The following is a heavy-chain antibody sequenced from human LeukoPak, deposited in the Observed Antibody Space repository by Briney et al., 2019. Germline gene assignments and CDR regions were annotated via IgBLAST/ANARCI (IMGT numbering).Heavy chain of an antibody. V-gene: IGHV1-24*01. CDR1: GYTLTELS. J-gene: IGHJ6*02. D-gene: IGHD3-10*01. CDR2: FDPEDGET. Sequence: ASVKVSCKVSGYTLTELSMHWVRQAPGKGLEWMGGFDPEDGETIYAQKFQGRVTMTRDTSTSTVYMELSSLRSEDTAVYYCAREPPAYYGSAPNYYYYGMDVWGQGTTVTVSS. CDR3: AREPPAYYGSAPNYYYYGMDV.